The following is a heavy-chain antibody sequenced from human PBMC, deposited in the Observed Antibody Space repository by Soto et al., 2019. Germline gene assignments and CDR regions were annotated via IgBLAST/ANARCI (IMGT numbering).Heavy chain of an antibody. CDR1: GGTFSSYA. CDR2: IIPIFGTA. J-gene: IGHJ4*02. Sequence: SVKVSCKASGGTFSSYAISWVRQAPGQGLEWMGGIIPIFGTANYAQKFQGRVTITADESTSTAYMELSSLRSEDTAVYYCARSYCSSTSCYFGAIDYWGQGTLVTVSS. CDR3: ARSYCSSTSCYFGAIDY. V-gene: IGHV1-69*13. D-gene: IGHD2-2*01.